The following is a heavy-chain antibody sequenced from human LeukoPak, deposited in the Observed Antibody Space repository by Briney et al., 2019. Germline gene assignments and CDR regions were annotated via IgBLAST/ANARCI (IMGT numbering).Heavy chain of an antibody. CDR2: INWNGGST. J-gene: IGHJ6*03. Sequence: GESLRLSCAASGFTFDDYGMSWVRQAPGKGLEWVSGINWNGGSTGYADSVKGRFTISRDNAKNSLYLQMNSLRAEDTALYYCARGYSYGYIVYYYYYMDVWGKGTTVTVSS. CDR3: ARGYSYGYIVYYYYYMDV. CDR1: GFTFDDYG. V-gene: IGHV3-20*04. D-gene: IGHD5-18*01.